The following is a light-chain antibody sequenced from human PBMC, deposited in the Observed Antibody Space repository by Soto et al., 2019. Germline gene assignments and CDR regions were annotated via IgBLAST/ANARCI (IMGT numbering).Light chain of an antibody. CDR3: SSYRSSITSKV. V-gene: IGLV2-18*02. CDR2: EVN. Sequence: QSALTQPPSVSGSPGPSVTISCTGSESDFASHNSVSWYQQAPGTAPKLIIFEVNNRPSGVPDRFSESKSGTTASLTISGLRPEDEADYYCSSYRSSITSKVFGTGTKVTVL. J-gene: IGLJ1*01. CDR1: ESDFASHNS.